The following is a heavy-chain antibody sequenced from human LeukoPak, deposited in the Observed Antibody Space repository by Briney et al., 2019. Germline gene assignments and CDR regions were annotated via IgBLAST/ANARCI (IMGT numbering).Heavy chain of an antibody. CDR3: ARGRGYSYGYALDY. CDR1: GGSISSYY. V-gene: IGHV4-59*12. D-gene: IGHD5-18*01. Sequence: SETLSLTCTVSGGSISSYYWSWIRQPPGKGLEWIGYIYHSGSTYYNPSLKSRVTISVDRSKNQFSLKLSSVTAADTAVYYCARGRGYSYGYALDYWGQGTLVTVSS. CDR2: IYHSGST. J-gene: IGHJ4*02.